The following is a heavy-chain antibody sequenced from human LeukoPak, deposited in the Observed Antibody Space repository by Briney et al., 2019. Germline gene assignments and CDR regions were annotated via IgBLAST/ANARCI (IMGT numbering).Heavy chain of an antibody. Sequence: PGGSLRLSCEASGFTFSSYWMSWVRQAPGKGLEWVANIKQDGSEKYYVDSVKGRFTISRDNAKNSLYLQMNSLRAEDTAVYYCARDAEVVPAAIDYFDYWGQGTLVTVSS. CDR3: ARDAEVVPAAIDYFDY. CDR1: GFTFSSYW. D-gene: IGHD2-2*02. V-gene: IGHV3-7*01. J-gene: IGHJ4*02. CDR2: IKQDGSEK.